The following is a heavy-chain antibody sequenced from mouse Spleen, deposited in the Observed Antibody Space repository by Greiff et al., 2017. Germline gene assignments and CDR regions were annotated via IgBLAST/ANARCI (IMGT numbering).Heavy chain of an antibody. CDR2: IWRGGST. D-gene: IGHD2-2*01. J-gene: IGHJ1*01. CDR1: GFSLTSYG. V-gene: IGHV2-5-1*01. Sequence: VHLVESGPSLVQPSQSLSITCTVSGFSLTSYGVHWVRQSPGKGLEWLGVIWRGGSTDYNAAFMSRLSITKDNSKSQVFFKMNSLQADDTAIYYCAKRGVYYGYDDWYFDVWGAGTTVTVSS. CDR3: AKRGVYYGYDDWYFDV.